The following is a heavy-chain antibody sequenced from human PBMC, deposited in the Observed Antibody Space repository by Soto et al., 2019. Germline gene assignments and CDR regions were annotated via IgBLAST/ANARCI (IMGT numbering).Heavy chain of an antibody. V-gene: IGHV1-69*01. CDR2: IIPLFGTA. CDR3: ARPKGSYSSGYYYFDY. D-gene: IGHD6-19*01. J-gene: IGHJ4*02. CDR1: GVTFSTCA. Sequence: QVKLVQSGAEVKQPGSSVKVSCKSTGVTFSTCAIYWVRQAPGQGLEWMGAIIPLFGTADYAQKFQGRVTITADESTSTASMELSSLRSEDTAVYYCARPKGSYSSGYYYFDYWGQGTLVTVSS.